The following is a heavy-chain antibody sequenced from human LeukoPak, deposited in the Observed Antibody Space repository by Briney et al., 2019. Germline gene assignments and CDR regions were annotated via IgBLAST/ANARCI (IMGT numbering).Heavy chain of an antibody. J-gene: IGHJ5*02. CDR1: GGTFSSYA. Sequence: SVKVSCKASGGTFSSYAISWVRQAPGQGLEWMGGIIPIFGTANYAQKFQGRVTITADESTSTAYMELSSLRSEDTAVYYCASRPAQYYDSSGYYYFRWFDPWGQGTLVTVSS. V-gene: IGHV1-69*13. CDR3: ASRPAQYYDSSGYYYFRWFDP. CDR2: IIPIFGTA. D-gene: IGHD3-22*01.